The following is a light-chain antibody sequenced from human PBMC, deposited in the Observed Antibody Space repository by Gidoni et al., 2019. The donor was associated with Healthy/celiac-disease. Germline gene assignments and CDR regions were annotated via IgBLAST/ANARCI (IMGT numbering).Light chain of an antibody. V-gene: IGKV3-11*01. Sequence: EIVLPQSPATLSLSPGERATLSCRASQRVSSYLAWYQQKPGQAPRLLIYDASNRATGIPARFSGSGSGTDFTLTISSLEPEDFAVYYCQQRSNWRDTFXQXTKLEIK. CDR3: QQRSNWRDT. CDR2: DAS. J-gene: IGKJ2*01. CDR1: QRVSSY.